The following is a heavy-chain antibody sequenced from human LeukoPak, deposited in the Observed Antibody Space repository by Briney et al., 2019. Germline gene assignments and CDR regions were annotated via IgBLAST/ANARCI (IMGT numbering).Heavy chain of an antibody. D-gene: IGHD3-9*01. J-gene: IGHJ3*02. CDR2: ISHDGSNK. Sequence: PGGSLRLSCAASGFTFSSYGMHWVRQAPGKGLEWVAVISHDGSNKYYADSVKGRFTISRDNSKNTLYLQMNSLRAEDTAVYYCANLYYDILTGYYNVPDAFDIWGQGTMVTVSS. CDR1: GFTFSSYG. V-gene: IGHV3-30*18. CDR3: ANLYYDILTGYYNVPDAFDI.